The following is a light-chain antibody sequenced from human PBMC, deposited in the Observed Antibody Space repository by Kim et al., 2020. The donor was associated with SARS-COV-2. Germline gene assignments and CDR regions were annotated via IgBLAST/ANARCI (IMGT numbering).Light chain of an antibody. CDR3: QTWDTGIHV. CDR1: SGHSRNA. CDR2: LNSDGSH. J-gene: IGLJ3*02. V-gene: IGLV4-69*01. Sequence: QLVLTQSPSASASLGALVKLTCTLSSGHSRNAIAWHQQQPERGPRYLMKLNSDGSHTKGDGIPDRFSGSSSGAERYLTISSLQSEDEADYYCQTWDTGIHVFGGGTQLTV.